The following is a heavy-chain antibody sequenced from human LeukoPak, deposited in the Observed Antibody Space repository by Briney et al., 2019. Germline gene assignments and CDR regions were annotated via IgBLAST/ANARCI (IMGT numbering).Heavy chain of an antibody. CDR2: ISGSGGST. CDR1: GFTFSSYA. CDR3: AKGDDFWSGYYSFDY. V-gene: IGHV3-23*01. J-gene: IGHJ4*02. Sequence: GGSLRLSCAASGFTFSSYAMSWVRQAPGKGLEGVSAISGSGGSTYYADSGKGRFTISRDNSKNTLYLKMNSLRAEDTAVYYCAKGDDFWSGYYSFDYWGQGTLVTVSS. D-gene: IGHD3-3*01.